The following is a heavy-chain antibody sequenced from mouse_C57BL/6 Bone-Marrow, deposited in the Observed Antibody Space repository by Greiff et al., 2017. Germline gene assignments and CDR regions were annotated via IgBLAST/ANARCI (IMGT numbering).Heavy chain of an antibody. D-gene: IGHD4-1*01. CDR2: ISDGGSYT. J-gene: IGHJ1*03. CDR3: ARDRELGRGRYFDV. CDR1: GFTFSSYA. Sequence: DVMLVESGGGLVKPGGSLKLSCAASGFTFSSYAMSWVRQTPEKRLEWVATISDGGSYTYYPDNVKGRFTISRDNAKNNLYLQMSHLKSEDTAMYYCARDRELGRGRYFDVWGTGTTVTVSS. V-gene: IGHV5-4*01.